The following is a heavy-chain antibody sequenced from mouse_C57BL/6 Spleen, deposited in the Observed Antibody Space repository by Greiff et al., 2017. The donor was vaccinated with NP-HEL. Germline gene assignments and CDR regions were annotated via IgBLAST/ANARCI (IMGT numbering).Heavy chain of an antibody. V-gene: IGHV5-16*01. D-gene: IGHD1-1*01. Sequence: EVQRVESEGGLVQPGSSMKLSCTASGFTFSDYYMAWVRQVPEKGLEWVANINYDGSSTYYLDSLKSRFIISRDNAKNILYLQMSSLKSEDTATYYCARACYYYGSSFWYFDVWGTGTTVTVSS. CDR3: ARACYYYGSSFWYFDV. J-gene: IGHJ1*03. CDR2: INYDGSST. CDR1: GFTFSDYY.